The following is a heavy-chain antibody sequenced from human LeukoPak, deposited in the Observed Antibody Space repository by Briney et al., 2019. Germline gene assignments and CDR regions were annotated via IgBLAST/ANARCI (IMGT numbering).Heavy chain of an antibody. J-gene: IGHJ4*02. CDR3: ARTYYDSSGYYRGAFDY. V-gene: IGHV4-59*08. CDR1: GGSISDYY. Sequence: PSETLSLTCTVSGGSISDYYWSWIRQPPGKGLEWIGYIYYSGSTNYNPSLKSRVTISVDTSKNQFSLKLSSVTAADTAVYYCARTYYDSSGYYRGAFDYWGQGTLVTVSS. D-gene: IGHD3-22*01. CDR2: IYYSGST.